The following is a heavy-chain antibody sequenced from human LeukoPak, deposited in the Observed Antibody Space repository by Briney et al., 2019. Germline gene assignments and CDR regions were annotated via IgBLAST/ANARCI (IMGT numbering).Heavy chain of an antibody. CDR3: ARDRVLRYFDCLDY. CDR1: GFTFSSYA. V-gene: IGHV3-30-3*01. CDR2: ISYDGSNK. J-gene: IGHJ4*02. Sequence: GGSLRLSCAASGFTFSSYAMHWVRRAPGKGLEWVAVISYDGSNKYYADSVKGRFTISRDNSKNTLYLQMNSLRAEDTAVYYCARDRVLRYFDCLDYWGQGTLVTVSS. D-gene: IGHD3-9*01.